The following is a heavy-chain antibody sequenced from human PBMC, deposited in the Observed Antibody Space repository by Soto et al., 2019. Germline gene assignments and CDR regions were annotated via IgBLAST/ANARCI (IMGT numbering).Heavy chain of an antibody. D-gene: IGHD3-3*01. J-gene: IGHJ6*02. V-gene: IGHV3-15*07. CDR2: IKSKTDGGTT. CDR1: GFTFSNAW. CDR3: TTSDLFYDFWSGSNSMDV. Sequence: GGSLRLSCAASGFTFSNAWMNWVRQAPGKGLEWVGRIKSKTDGGTTDYAAPVKGRFTISRDDSKNTLYLQMNSLKTEDTAVYYCTTSDLFYDFWSGSNSMDVWGQGTTVTVSS.